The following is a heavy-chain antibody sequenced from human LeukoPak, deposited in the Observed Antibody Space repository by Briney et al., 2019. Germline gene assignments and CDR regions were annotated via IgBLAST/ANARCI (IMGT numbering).Heavy chain of an antibody. CDR1: GGSFSGYY. CDR2: INHSGST. CDR3: AREMATIAGGFDY. V-gene: IGHV4-34*01. D-gene: IGHD5-24*01. Sequence: SETLSLTCAVYGGSFSGYYWSWILQPPGKGLEWIGEINHSGSTNYNPSLKSRVTISVDTSKNQFSLKLSSVTAADTAVYYCAREMATIAGGFDYWGQGTLVTVSS. J-gene: IGHJ4*02.